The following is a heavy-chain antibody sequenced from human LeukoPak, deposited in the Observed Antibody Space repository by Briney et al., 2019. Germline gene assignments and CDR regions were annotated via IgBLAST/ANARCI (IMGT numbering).Heavy chain of an antibody. CDR3: ATQLRWEQPHDDQ. Sequence: PGGSLRLSCAASGFPFTNAWISWVRQSPGKGLEWVGRIKSKADGETTDYAALVKGRFTISRDDSKNTLYLQMDSLKTEDTAVYYCATQLRWEQPHDDQWGQGTPVTVSS. CDR1: GFPFTNAW. D-gene: IGHD1-26*01. CDR2: IKSKADGETT. V-gene: IGHV3-15*01. J-gene: IGHJ4*02.